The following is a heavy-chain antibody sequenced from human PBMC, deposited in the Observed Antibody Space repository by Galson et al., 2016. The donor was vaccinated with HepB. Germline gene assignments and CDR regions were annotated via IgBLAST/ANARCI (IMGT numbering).Heavy chain of an antibody. CDR3: ARLEWLSNHMDA. Sequence: SETLSLTCTVSGDSISSSSYYWGWIRQPPGKGLEWIGSMYYSGSTYYNPSLKSRVTISVDTSKNQFSLKLSSVTAADTAVYYCARLEWLSNHMDAWGKGTTVTVSS. V-gene: IGHV4-39*01. J-gene: IGHJ6*03. CDR1: GDSISSSSYY. D-gene: IGHD3-3*01. CDR2: MYYSGST.